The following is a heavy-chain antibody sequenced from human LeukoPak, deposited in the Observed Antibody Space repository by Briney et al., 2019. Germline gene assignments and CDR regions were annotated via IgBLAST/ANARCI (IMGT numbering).Heavy chain of an antibody. D-gene: IGHD4/OR15-4a*01. CDR1: GGSFSGYY. CDR3: ARRLSAFDI. J-gene: IGHJ3*02. Sequence: SETLSLTCAVYGGSFSGYYWSWIRHPPGKGLEWIGEINHSGSTNYNPSLKSRVTISVDTSKNQFSLKLSSVTAADTAVYYCARRLSAFDIWGQGTMVTVSS. V-gene: IGHV4-34*01. CDR2: INHSGST.